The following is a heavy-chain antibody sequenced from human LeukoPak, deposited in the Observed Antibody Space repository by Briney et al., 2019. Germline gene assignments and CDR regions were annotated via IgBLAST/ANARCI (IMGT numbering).Heavy chain of an antibody. CDR3: ARDLTWEVPFDY. Sequence: SGGSLRLSCAASGFTFSSYSMNWVRQAPGKGLEWVSSISSSSSYIYYADSVKGRFTISRDNAKNSLYLQMNSLRAEDTAVYYCARDLTWEVPFDYWGQGTLVTVSS. CDR2: ISSSSSYI. D-gene: IGHD1-26*01. V-gene: IGHV3-21*01. CDR1: GFTFSSYS. J-gene: IGHJ4*02.